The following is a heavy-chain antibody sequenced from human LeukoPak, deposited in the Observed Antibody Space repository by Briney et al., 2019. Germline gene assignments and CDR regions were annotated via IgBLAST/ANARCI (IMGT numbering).Heavy chain of an antibody. CDR2: INHSGST. V-gene: IGHV4-34*01. J-gene: IGHJ4*02. CDR3: ARVGYYYDSSGYYAPDY. D-gene: IGHD3-22*01. CDR1: GGSFSGYY. Sequence: ASETLSLTCAVYGGSFSGYYWSWIRQPPGKGLEWIGEINHSGSTNYNPSLKSRVTISVDTSKNQFSLKLSSVTAADTAVYYCARVGYYYDSSGYYAPDYWGQGTLVTVSS.